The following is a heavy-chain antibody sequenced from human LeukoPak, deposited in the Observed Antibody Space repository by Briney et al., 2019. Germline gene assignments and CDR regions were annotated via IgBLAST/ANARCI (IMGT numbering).Heavy chain of an antibody. Sequence: ASVKVSCKASGYTFSRYGISWVRQAPGQGLEWMGWISGYNGNTKSAQMVQGRVTMTTDTSTSTAYTELRSLRSDDTAVYYCARATYCSSTSCYIRNDAFDIWGQGTMVTVSS. CDR2: ISGYNGNT. D-gene: IGHD2-2*02. CDR3: ARATYCSSTSCYIRNDAFDI. J-gene: IGHJ3*02. V-gene: IGHV1-18*01. CDR1: GYTFSRYG.